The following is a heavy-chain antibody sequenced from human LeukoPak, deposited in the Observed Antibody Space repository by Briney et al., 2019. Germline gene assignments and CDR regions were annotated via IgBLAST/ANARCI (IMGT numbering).Heavy chain of an antibody. J-gene: IGHJ4*02. D-gene: IGHD4-17*01. Sequence: PSETLSLTCTVSGGSINNYYWTWIRQPPGKGLECIGYVYYTGSTYYNPSLKSRVTISVDSSKNQFSLKLNSVTAADTAVYYCAGDSSTVTTRHFDYWGQGTLVTVSS. CDR1: GGSINNYY. V-gene: IGHV4-59*01. CDR2: VYYTGST. CDR3: AGDSSTVTTRHFDY.